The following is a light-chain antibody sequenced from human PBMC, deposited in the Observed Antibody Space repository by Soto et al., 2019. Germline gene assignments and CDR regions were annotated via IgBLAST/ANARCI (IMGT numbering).Light chain of an antibody. Sequence: DIVLTQSPATLSLSPGERSTLSCRASQSVKTSLVWYQQRPGQAPRLLIHDASHRAAGIPARFSGSGFGTDFTLTISSLEPEDAAVYYCQQRSNWPPITFGQGTRLEIK. CDR1: QSVKTS. V-gene: IGKV3-11*01. J-gene: IGKJ5*01. CDR2: DAS. CDR3: QQRSNWPPIT.